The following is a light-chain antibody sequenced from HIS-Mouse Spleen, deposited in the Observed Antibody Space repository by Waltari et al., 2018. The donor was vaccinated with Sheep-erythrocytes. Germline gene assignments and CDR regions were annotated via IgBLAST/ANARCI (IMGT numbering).Light chain of an antibody. V-gene: IGKV1-39*01. J-gene: IGKJ4*01. Sequence: DIQMTQSPSSLSASVGDRVTITCRASQSISSYLNWYQQKPGKAPKPLIYAASSLQSGVPSRCSGSGSGTDFTLTISSLQPEDFATYYCQQSYSTPPLTFGGGTKVEIK. CDR2: AAS. CDR3: QQSYSTPPLT. CDR1: QSISSY.